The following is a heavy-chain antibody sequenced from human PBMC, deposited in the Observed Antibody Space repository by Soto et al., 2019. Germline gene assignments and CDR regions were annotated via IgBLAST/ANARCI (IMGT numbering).Heavy chain of an antibody. Sequence: QSGGSLRLSCAASGFTFSSYWMHWVRQAPGKGLVWVSRINSDGSSTSYADSVKGRFTISRDNAKNTLYLQMNSLRAEDTAVYYCARRATYYGMDVWGQGTTVTVSS. J-gene: IGHJ6*02. CDR3: ARRATYYGMDV. V-gene: IGHV3-74*01. CDR2: INSDGSST. CDR1: GFTFSSYW.